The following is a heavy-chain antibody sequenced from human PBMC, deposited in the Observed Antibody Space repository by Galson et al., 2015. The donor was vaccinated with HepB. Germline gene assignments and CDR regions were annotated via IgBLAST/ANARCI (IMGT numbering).Heavy chain of an antibody. Sequence: SVKVSCKASGGTFSRYTISWVRQAPGQGLEWMGGIIPMFGTANFAQKFQGRVTITADESTSTAYMELSSLRSEDTAVYYCARAPIAVAAFDYWGQGTLVTVSS. CDR1: GGTFSRYT. CDR2: IIPMFGTA. V-gene: IGHV1-69*13. D-gene: IGHD6-19*01. J-gene: IGHJ4*02. CDR3: ARAPIAVAAFDY.